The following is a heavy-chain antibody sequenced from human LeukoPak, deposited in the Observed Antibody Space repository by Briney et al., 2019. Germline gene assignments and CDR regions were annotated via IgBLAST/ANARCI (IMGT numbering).Heavy chain of an antibody. J-gene: IGHJ4*02. D-gene: IGHD6-13*01. CDR2: ISGSGGST. V-gene: IGHV3-23*01. Sequence: GGSLRLSCAASGFTFSSYTMIWVRPAPGKALEGVSDISGSGGSTYYADSVKGRFTISRDNSKNTLYLQMNSLRAEDTAVYYCANLVPGDFDYWGQGTLVAVSS. CDR3: ANLVPGDFDY. CDR1: GFTFSSYT.